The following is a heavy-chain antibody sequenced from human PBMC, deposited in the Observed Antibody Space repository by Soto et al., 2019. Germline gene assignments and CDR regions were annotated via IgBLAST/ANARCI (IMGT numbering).Heavy chain of an antibody. V-gene: IGHV1-69*01. Sequence: QVQLVQSGAEVKKPGSSVKVSCKASGGTFSSYAISWVRQAPGQGLEWMGGIIPIFGTANYEQKVQGRVTITADESTRTASMELSSLRSEDTAVYYCARGRIDYYYYSYGLDVWGQGTTVTVSS. J-gene: IGHJ6*02. CDR3: ARGRIDYYYYSYGLDV. D-gene: IGHD3-16*02. CDR1: GGTFSSYA. CDR2: IIPIFGTA.